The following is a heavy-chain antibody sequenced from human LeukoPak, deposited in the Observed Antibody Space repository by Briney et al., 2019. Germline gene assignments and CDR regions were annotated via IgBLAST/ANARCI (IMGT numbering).Heavy chain of an antibody. CDR2: ISSSGTTI. J-gene: IGHJ6*02. V-gene: IGHV3-11*01. D-gene: IGHD2-2*01. CDR3: ARSEYCSSTSCSPYGMDV. CDR1: GFTFSDYY. Sequence: PGGSLRLSCAAPGFTFSDYYMSWIRQAPGKGLEWASYISSSGTTIYYADSVKGRFTISRDNAKNSLYLQMKSLRAEDTAVYYCARSEYCSSTSCSPYGMDVWGQGTTVTVSS.